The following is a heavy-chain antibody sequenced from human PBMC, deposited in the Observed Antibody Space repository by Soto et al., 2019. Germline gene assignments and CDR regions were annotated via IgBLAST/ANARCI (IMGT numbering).Heavy chain of an antibody. V-gene: IGHV4-30-2*01. CDR2: IYRTGSA. Sequence: SETLSLTCAVYGGSFSGYSWSWIRQPPRKALEWIGYIYRTGSASYSPALKSRVTISVDRSRNQFSLSLSSVTAADTAIYYCARAHYGPSGYYFDSWGQGTLVTVSS. D-gene: IGHD3-22*01. CDR3: ARAHYGPSGYYFDS. J-gene: IGHJ4*02. CDR1: GGSFSGYS.